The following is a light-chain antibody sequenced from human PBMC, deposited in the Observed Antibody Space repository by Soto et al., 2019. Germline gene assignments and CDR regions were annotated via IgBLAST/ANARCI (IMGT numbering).Light chain of an antibody. CDR1: SSNIGSNT. J-gene: IGLJ1*01. CDR3: AAWDDGLNGYV. V-gene: IGLV1-44*01. Sequence: QSVLTQPPSASGTPGQRVTISCSGISSNIGSNTVNWYLQLPGTAPNLLIYTTNQRPSGVPDRFSGSKSGTSASLAISGLQSEDEADYYCAAWDDGLNGYVFGTGTKLTVL. CDR2: TTN.